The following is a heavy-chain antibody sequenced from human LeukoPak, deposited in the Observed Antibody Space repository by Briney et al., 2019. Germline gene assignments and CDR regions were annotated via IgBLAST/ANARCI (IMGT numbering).Heavy chain of an antibody. CDR1: GLTFSSYG. Sequence: PGGSLRLSCAASGLTFSSYGIHWVRQAPGKGLEWVAVISYDGSNEYYEDSVKGRFTNSRDNSKNTLYLQMNSLRAEDTAVYYCAKGWSPSPPNYYYYALDVWGQGTRVTVSS. CDR3: AKGWSPSPPNYYYYALDV. CDR2: ISYDGSNE. J-gene: IGHJ6*02. V-gene: IGHV3-30*18. D-gene: IGHD1-1*01.